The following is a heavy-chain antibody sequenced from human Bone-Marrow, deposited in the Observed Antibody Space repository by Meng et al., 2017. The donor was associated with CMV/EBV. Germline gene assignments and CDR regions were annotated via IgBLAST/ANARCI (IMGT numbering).Heavy chain of an antibody. CDR1: GYTFTRFY. Sequence: GYTFTRFYIHWIRQAPGQGLEWMGVIKPSGGSTNYAQTFQDRITMTEDMSTSTVYMELSSLRSEDTAVYYCARGGDGNLGSSTSCPHWGQGTLVTVSS. J-gene: IGHJ4*02. V-gene: IGHV1-46*01. CDR3: ARGGDGNLGSSTSCPH. CDR2: IKPSGGST. D-gene: IGHD2-2*01.